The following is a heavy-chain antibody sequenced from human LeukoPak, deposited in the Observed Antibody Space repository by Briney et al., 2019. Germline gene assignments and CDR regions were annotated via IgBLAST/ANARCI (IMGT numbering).Heavy chain of an antibody. CDR3: ASSWYSDY. Sequence: SETLSLTCAVSGYSISSGYYWGWIRQPPGKGLEWIGSIYHSGSTNYNPSLKSRVTISVDTSKNQFSLKLSSVSAADTAVYYCASSWYSDYWGQGTLVTVSS. CDR1: GYSISSGYY. V-gene: IGHV4-38-2*01. CDR2: IYHSGST. J-gene: IGHJ4*02. D-gene: IGHD6-13*01.